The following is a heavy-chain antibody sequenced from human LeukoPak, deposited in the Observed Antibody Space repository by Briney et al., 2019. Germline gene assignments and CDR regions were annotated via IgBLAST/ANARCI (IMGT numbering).Heavy chain of an antibody. CDR1: GFTFSSYA. CDR3: ARTPSRRIVVLAAMDY. D-gene: IGHD2-2*01. CDR2: ISYDGSNK. J-gene: IGHJ4*02. Sequence: GRSLRLSCAASGFTFSSYAMHWVRQAPGKGLEWVAVISYDGSNKYYADSVKGRFTISRDNSKNTLYLQMNSLRAEDTAVYYCARTPSRRIVVLAAMDYWGQGTLVTVSS. V-gene: IGHV3-30*04.